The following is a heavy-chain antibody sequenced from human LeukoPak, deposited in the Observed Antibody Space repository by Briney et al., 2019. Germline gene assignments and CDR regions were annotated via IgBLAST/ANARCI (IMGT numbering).Heavy chain of an antibody. CDR3: ARHESSSGSYLPLDY. CDR2: IYYSGST. V-gene: IGHV4-59*08. CDR1: GGSISSYY. D-gene: IGHD1-26*01. Sequence: SETLSLTCTVSGGSISSYYWSWIRQPPGKGLERIGYIYYSGSTTYNPSLKSRVTISVDTSKNQFSLKLSSVTAADTAVYYCARHESSSGSYLPLDYWGQGTLVTVSS. J-gene: IGHJ4*02.